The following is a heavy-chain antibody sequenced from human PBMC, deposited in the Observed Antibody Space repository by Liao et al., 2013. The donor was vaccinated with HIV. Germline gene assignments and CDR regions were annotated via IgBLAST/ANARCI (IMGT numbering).Heavy chain of an antibody. D-gene: IGHD3-10*01. Sequence: QVQLQESGPGLVKPSQTLSLTCTVSSDSISSGDYYWNWIRQPPGKGLEWIGYIYYRGSTSYNPSLKTRVTIGVDTSKNQFSLKLSSVTAADTAVYYCASGLTIVRGVAPFDYWGQGTLVTVSS. CDR1: SDSISSGDYY. J-gene: IGHJ4*02. CDR2: IYYRGST. CDR3: ASGLTIVRGVAPFDY. V-gene: IGHV4-30-4*08.